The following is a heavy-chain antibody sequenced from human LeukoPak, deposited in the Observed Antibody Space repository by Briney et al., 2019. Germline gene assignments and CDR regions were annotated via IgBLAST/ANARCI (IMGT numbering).Heavy chain of an antibody. J-gene: IGHJ6*02. D-gene: IGHD6-6*01. V-gene: IGHV4-59*01. Sequence: SETLSLTCTVSCGSISSYYWSCLRQPPGKGLEEIGYIYYSGSTNYNPSLKSRVTISVDTSKDQFFLKLTSVTAADTAVYYCARASSGGYYYYGMDVWGQGTTVTVSS. CDR3: ARASSGGYYYYGMDV. CDR1: CGSISSYY. CDR2: IYYSGST.